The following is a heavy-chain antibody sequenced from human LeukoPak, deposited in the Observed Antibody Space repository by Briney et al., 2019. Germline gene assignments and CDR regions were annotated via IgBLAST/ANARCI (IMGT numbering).Heavy chain of an antibody. D-gene: IGHD3-3*01. J-gene: IGHJ6*02. CDR1: GGSIRSYY. Sequence: SETLSLTCTVSGGSIRSYYWSWIRQPPGKGLEWIGHMYYSGSTTYNPSLKSRVTISVDTSKNQFSLKLSSVTAADTAVYYCARDRGGGLTIFGVVTDYYYGMDVWGQGTTVTVSS. CDR2: MYYSGST. V-gene: IGHV4-59*01. CDR3: ARDRGGGLTIFGVVTDYYYGMDV.